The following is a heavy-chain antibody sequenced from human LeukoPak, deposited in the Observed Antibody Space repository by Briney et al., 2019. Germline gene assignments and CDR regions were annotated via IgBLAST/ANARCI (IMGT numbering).Heavy chain of an antibody. CDR2: INHSGST. V-gene: IGHV4-34*01. CDR1: GGSFSGYY. D-gene: IGHD3-10*01. J-gene: IGHJ6*02. CDR3: ARERGGSTYYYGSGSYRYYYYYGMDV. Sequence: SSGTLSLTCAVYGGSFSGYYWSWIRQPPGKGLEWIGEINHSGSTNYNPPLKSRVTISVDTSKNQFSLKLSSVTAADTAVYYCARERGGSTYYYGSGSYRYYYYYGMDVWGQGTTVTVSS.